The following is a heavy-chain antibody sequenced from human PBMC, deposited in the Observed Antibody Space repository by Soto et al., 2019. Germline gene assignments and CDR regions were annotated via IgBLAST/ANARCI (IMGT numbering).Heavy chain of an antibody. CDR2: IYNTGRT. V-gene: IGHV4-59*02. Sequence: SETLSLTCTVSGASVSSYFWSRVRQPPGKGLEWIGDIYNTGRTNYNPSLKSRGTISLDTSDSDFSLGLASLTAGDTDVNYCERVHSGWSSGHGLDVWGQGTKVTV. J-gene: IGHJ6*02. CDR3: ERVHSGWSSGHGLDV. D-gene: IGHD6-19*01. CDR1: GASVSSYF.